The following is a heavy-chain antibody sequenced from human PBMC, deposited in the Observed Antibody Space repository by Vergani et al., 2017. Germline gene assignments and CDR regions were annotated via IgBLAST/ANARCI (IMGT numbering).Heavy chain of an antibody. D-gene: IGHD3-16*01. V-gene: IGHV4-59*08. CDR3: ARHDSGHYDSSYYGLDV. Sequence: QVQLQESGPGLVKPSETLSLTCTVSGGSISSYYWSWIRQPPGKGLEWIGYIYYSGSTNYNPSLKRRVTISVDTSKNQFSLKLSSVTAADSAVYYCARHDSGHYDSSYYGLDVWGRGTKVTVSS. CDR2: IYYSGST. J-gene: IGHJ6*02. CDR1: GGSISSYY.